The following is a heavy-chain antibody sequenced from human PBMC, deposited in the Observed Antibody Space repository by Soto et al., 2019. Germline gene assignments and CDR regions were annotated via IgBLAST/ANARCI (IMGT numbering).Heavy chain of an antibody. V-gene: IGHV1-69*06. CDR1: GNNFANPG. CDR3: ARDGRDSSGYYDAPTDYYGMDV. Sequence: SAKVSCKDSGNNFANPGFSRARQAPGQELEWMRGVLPIFGTANYAQKFQGRVTITADKSTSTAYMELSSLRSEDTAVYYCARDGRDSSGYYDAPTDYYGMDVWGQGATVTVSS. D-gene: IGHD3-22*01. J-gene: IGHJ6*02. CDR2: VLPIFGTA.